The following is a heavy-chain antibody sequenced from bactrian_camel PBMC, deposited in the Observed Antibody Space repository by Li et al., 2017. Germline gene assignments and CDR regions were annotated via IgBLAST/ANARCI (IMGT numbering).Heavy chain of an antibody. J-gene: IGHJ4*01. CDR2: IESGGIT. Sequence: HVQLVESGGGSVQAGGSLRLSCVGSGSTYSRLQSRWCMGWFRQAPGKEREGVAIIESGGITTYADAVKGRFTVSKAGTKNTLHLQMDNLKPEDTAMYVCAAEVDFGHCRGGLQRTFTHYGRGTQVTVS. CDR1: GSTYSRLQSRWC. V-gene: IGHV3S53*01. D-gene: IGHD2*01.